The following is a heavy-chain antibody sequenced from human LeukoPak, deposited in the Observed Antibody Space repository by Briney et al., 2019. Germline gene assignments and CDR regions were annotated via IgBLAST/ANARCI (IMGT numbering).Heavy chain of an antibody. CDR3: ASGSGWNDAFDF. Sequence: SETLSLTCTVSAGSISGFHWSWIRQPPGKGLEWIAYIHYSGRTNYNPSLKSRVTIPLDTSKNQFSLKMSSVTAADTAVYYCASGSGWNDAFDFWGQGTMVTVSS. D-gene: IGHD6-19*01. CDR1: AGSISGFH. CDR2: IHYSGRT. V-gene: IGHV4-59*01. J-gene: IGHJ3*01.